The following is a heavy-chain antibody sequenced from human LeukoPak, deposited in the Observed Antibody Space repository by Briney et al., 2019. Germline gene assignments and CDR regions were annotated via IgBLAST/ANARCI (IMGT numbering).Heavy chain of an antibody. CDR1: GGSISSYY. CDR2: IYTSGST. V-gene: IGHV4-4*07. D-gene: IGHD3-9*01. Sequence: SKTLSLTCTVSGGSISSYYWSWIRQPAGKGLEWIGRIYTSGSTNYNPTLKSRVTMSVDTSKNQFSLKLSSVTAADTAVYYCARGGYDILTGDIYFDYWGQGTLVTVSS. CDR3: ARGGYDILTGDIYFDY. J-gene: IGHJ4*02.